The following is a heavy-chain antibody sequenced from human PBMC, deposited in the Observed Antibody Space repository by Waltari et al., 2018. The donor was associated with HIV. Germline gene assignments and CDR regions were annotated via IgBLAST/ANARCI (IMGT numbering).Heavy chain of an antibody. D-gene: IGHD5-18*01. V-gene: IGHV3-74*01. CDR1: GFTFSSYW. Sequence: EVQLVESGGGLVQPGGSLRLSCAASGFTFSSYWMHWVRQAPGKGLVWVSRINRDGSITSRAESGKGRFTISRDNARKTLYLQMNSLGAEDTAMYYCAKGGTSGYTFGFGRWGQGTLVTVSS. CDR2: INRDGSIT. CDR3: AKGGTSGYTFGFGR. J-gene: IGHJ1*01.